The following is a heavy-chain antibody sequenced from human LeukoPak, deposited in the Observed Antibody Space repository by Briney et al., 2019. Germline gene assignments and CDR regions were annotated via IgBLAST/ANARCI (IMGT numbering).Heavy chain of an antibody. Sequence: PGGSLRLSCAASGFSFSTYEMHWVRQAPGKGLEWVSDISSGGTITYYADCVRGRFTTSRDNAKNLLYLQMHSLRAEDTAIYYCSLLAVASPQDYWGQGTLVTVSS. V-gene: IGHV3-48*03. J-gene: IGHJ4*02. CDR2: ISSGGTIT. CDR3: SLLAVASPQDY. CDR1: GFSFSTYE. D-gene: IGHD6-19*01.